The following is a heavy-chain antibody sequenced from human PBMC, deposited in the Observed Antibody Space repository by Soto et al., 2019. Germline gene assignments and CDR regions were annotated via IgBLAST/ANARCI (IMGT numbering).Heavy chain of an antibody. D-gene: IGHD5-12*01. CDR3: ARDRAIISPPTKEYVFEI. V-gene: IGHV4-59*01. J-gene: IGHJ3*02. Sequence: SETLSLTXTVSGGSMNYYYWSWIRQPPGQGLEWIGYIYHSGTAEYNPSLKSRVTLSVDTSKSQFSLRMSSVTTADTAVYYCARDRAIISPPTKEYVFEIWGQGTMVTVSS. CDR1: GGSMNYYY. CDR2: IYHSGTA.